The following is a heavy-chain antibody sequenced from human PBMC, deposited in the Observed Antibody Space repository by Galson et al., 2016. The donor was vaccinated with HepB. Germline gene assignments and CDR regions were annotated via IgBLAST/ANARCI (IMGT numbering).Heavy chain of an antibody. V-gene: IGHV3-53*01. CDR2: IYSDGRT. Sequence: SLRLSCAVSGFSVSDDYMSWVRQAPGKGLEWVSIIYSDGRTYYADSVKGRFIISRDNSKNTLYLQVNSLSPDDTAVYYCARGTSSNMRADWWGQGTLVTVSS. CDR1: GFSVSDDY. D-gene: IGHD3-16*01. J-gene: IGHJ4*02. CDR3: ARGTSSNMRADW.